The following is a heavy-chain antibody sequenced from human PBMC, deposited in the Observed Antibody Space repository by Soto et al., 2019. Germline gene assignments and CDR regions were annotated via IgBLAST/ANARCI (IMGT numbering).Heavy chain of an antibody. J-gene: IGHJ4*02. CDR1: GFTFSSYA. CDR2: ISGSGGST. V-gene: IGHV3-23*01. D-gene: IGHD6-19*01. CDR3: ANRIAVAGTDYFDY. Sequence: PGGSLRLSCAASGFTFSSYAMSWVRQAPGKGLEWVSAISGSGGSTYYAGSVKGRFTISRDNSKNTLYLQMNSLRAEDTAVYYCANRIAVAGTDYFDYWGQGTLVTVYS.